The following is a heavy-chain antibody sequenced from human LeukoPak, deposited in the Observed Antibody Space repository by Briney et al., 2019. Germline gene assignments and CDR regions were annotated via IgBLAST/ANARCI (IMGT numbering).Heavy chain of an antibody. J-gene: IGHJ3*02. CDR2: IYHSGST. CDR1: GGSISSYY. CDR3: ARNEAFDI. V-gene: IGHV4-4*09. Sequence: SETLSLTCTVPGGSISSYYGSWSRHPPGKGREWIGYIYHSGSTNHNPSLKSRVTISVDTSKNQFSLKLSSVPAADTAVYYCARNEAFDIWGQGTMVTVSS.